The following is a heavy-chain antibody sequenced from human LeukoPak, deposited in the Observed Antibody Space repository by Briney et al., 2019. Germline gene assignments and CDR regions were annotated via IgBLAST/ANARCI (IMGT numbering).Heavy chain of an antibody. CDR2: INPNSGGT. J-gene: IGHJ4*02. CDR3: ARDHYNSWFGELPCYDY. D-gene: IGHD3-10*01. V-gene: IGHV1-2*02. Sequence: GASVKVSCKASGYTFTGYYMHWVRQAPGQGLEWMGWINPNSGGTNYAQNFQGRVTMTRDTSISTAYMELSRLRSDDTAVYYCARDHYNSWFGELPCYDYWGQGTLVTVSS. CDR1: GYTFTGYY.